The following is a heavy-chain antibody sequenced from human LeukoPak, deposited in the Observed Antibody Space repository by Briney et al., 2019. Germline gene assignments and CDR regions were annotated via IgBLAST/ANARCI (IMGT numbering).Heavy chain of an antibody. CDR2: IYYGGST. V-gene: IGHV4-39*07. Sequence: SETLSLTCTVSGGSISSSSYHWGWIRQPPGKGLEWIGSIYYGGSTYYNPSLKSRVTISVDTSKNQFSLKLSSVTAADTAVYYCARSPPPYYYGSGSSVNYFDYWGQGTLVTVSS. CDR1: GGSISSSSYH. D-gene: IGHD3-10*01. CDR3: ARSPPPYYYGSGSSVNYFDY. J-gene: IGHJ4*02.